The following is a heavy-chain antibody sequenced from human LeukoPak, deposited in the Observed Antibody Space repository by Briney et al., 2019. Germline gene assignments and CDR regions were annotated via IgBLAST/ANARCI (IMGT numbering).Heavy chain of an antibody. J-gene: IGHJ1*01. CDR3: ARGRYFDWLPMGGYFQH. D-gene: IGHD3-9*01. Sequence: SQTLSLTCAISGDRVSSNSAAWNWIRQSPSRGLEWLGRTYYRSKWYNDYAVSVKSRITINPDTSKNQFSLQLNSVTPEDTAVCYGARGRYFDWLPMGGYFQHWGQGALVTVSS. CDR1: GDRVSSNSAA. CDR2: TYYRSKWYN. V-gene: IGHV6-1*01.